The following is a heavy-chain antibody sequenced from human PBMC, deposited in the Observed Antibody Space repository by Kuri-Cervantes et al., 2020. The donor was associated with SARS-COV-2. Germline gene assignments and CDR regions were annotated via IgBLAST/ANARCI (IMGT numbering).Heavy chain of an antibody. J-gene: IGHJ3*02. CDR3: AREGWNDGSDDAFDI. CDR1: GYTFASYY. CDR2: INPSGGST. D-gene: IGHD1-1*01. Sequence: ASVKVSCKASGYTFASYYMHWVRQAPGQGLEWMGIINPSGGSTSYAQKFQGRVTMTEDTSTDTVYMELSSLRSEDTAVYYCAREGWNDGSDDAFDIWGQGTMVTVSS. V-gene: IGHV1-46*01.